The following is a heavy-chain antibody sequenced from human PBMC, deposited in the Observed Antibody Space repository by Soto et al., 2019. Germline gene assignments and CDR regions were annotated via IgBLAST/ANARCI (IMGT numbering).Heavy chain of an antibody. CDR2: IGTSETIR. D-gene: IGHD3-3*01. Sequence: EVQLEESGGGLVQPGGSLRLSCAASGFTFSSYEMNWVRQVPGKGLQWVSYIGTSETIRYYADSVKGRFTISRDNAKNSLYLQMSSLRPEDTALYYCARETLTLFGGVRDNVYYGMDVWGPGTTVTVSS. V-gene: IGHV3-48*03. CDR1: GFTFSSYE. CDR3: ARETLTLFGGVRDNVYYGMDV. J-gene: IGHJ6*02.